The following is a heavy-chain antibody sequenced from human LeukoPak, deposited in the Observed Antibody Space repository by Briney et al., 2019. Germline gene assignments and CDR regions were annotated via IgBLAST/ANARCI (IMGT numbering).Heavy chain of an antibody. J-gene: IGHJ5*02. CDR1: GYSISSGYY. V-gene: IGHV4-38-2*02. CDR3: ARTGPDFWSGYPFDP. D-gene: IGHD3-3*01. Sequence: SETLSLTCTVSGYSISSGYYWGWIRQPPGKGLEWIGSIYHSGSTYYNPSLKSRVTISVDTSKNQFSLKLSSVTAADTAVYYCARTGPDFWSGYPFDPWGQGTLVTVSS. CDR2: IYHSGST.